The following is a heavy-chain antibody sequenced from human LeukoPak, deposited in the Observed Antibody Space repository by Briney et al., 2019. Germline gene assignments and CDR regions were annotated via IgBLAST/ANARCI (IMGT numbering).Heavy chain of an antibody. V-gene: IGHV3-66*01. Sequence: GGSLRLSCAASGFTFSSYAMHWVRQAPGKGLEWVSVIYAGGSTHYADSVKGRFTISRDNSKNTLYLQMNSLTAEDTAVYYCARAVVGTSCYGYWGQGTLVTVSS. D-gene: IGHD2-2*01. CDR3: ARAVVGTSCYGY. J-gene: IGHJ4*02. CDR1: GFTFSSYA. CDR2: IYAGGST.